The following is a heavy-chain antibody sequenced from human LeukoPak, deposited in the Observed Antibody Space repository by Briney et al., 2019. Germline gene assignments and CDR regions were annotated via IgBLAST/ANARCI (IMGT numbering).Heavy chain of an antibody. V-gene: IGHV3-23*01. Sequence: GGSLRLSCAASGFTFSSYAIHWVRQAPGKGLEWVSAVSGSGGTTHYADSAKGRFTISRDNSKNTLYLQLNSLRAEDTAVYYCAKRADSGSYYAAFDIWGQGTMVTVSS. D-gene: IGHD3-10*01. J-gene: IGHJ3*02. CDR1: GFTFSSYA. CDR2: VSGSGGTT. CDR3: AKRADSGSYYAAFDI.